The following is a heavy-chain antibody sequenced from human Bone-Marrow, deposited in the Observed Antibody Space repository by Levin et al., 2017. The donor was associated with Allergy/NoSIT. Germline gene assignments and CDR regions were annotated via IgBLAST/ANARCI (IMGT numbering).Heavy chain of an antibody. CDR2: IWYDGSNK. Sequence: GGSLRLSCAASGFTFSSYGMHWVRQAPGKGLEWVAVIWYDGSNKYYADSVKGRFTISRDNSKNTLYLQMNSLRAEDTAVYYCARDAAAAGTGGGFDYWGQGTLVTVSS. J-gene: IGHJ4*02. CDR1: GFTFSSYG. CDR3: ARDAAAAGTGGGFDY. D-gene: IGHD6-13*01. V-gene: IGHV3-33*01.